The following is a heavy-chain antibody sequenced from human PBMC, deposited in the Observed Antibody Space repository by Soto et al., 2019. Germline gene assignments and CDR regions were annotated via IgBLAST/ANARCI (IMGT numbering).Heavy chain of an antibody. V-gene: IGHV3-11*01. D-gene: IGHD2-15*01. CDR3: ARDRLYCSGGSCYSRSYYYYGMDV. Sequence: PGGSLRLSCAASGFTFSDYYMSWIRQAPGKGLEWVSYISSSGSTIYYADSVKGRFTISRDNAKNSLYLQMNSLRAEDTAVYYCARDRLYCSGGSCYSRSYYYYGMDVWGQGTTVTVSS. CDR2: ISSSGSTI. CDR1: GFTFSDYY. J-gene: IGHJ6*02.